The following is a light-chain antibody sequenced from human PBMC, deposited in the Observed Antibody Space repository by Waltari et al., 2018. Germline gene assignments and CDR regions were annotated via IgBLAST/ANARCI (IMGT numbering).Light chain of an antibody. V-gene: IGLV1-40*01. CDR2: DNA. CDR1: TTHFGARPD. CDR3: QSYDSALRKVV. Sequence: SALTHPPPPSVALGQWVSISCTLHTTHFGARPDPHRYQHLPAAAPKLLIYDNANRPSGVPDRFAGSKSGTSASLASAGLQADDDADYYCQSYDSALRKVVFGGGTKLTV. J-gene: IGLJ2*01.